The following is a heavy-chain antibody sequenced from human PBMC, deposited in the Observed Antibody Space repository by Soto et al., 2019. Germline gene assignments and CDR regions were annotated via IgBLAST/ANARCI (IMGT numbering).Heavy chain of an antibody. J-gene: IGHJ4*02. Sequence: YDGRCIRKTKRKGLEWIGEINHSGSTNYNPSLKSRVTISVDTSKNQFSLKLSSVTAADTAVYYCARGYGRSFGYWGQGTLVAVSS. CDR1: YD. CDR3: ARGYGRSFGY. CDR2: INHSGST. V-gene: IGHV4-34*01. D-gene: IGHD3-10*01.